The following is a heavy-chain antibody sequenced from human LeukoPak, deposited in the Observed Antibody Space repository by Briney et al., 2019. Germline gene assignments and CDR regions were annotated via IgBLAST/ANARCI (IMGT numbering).Heavy chain of an antibody. CDR1: GGSISSGGYY. V-gene: IGHV4-31*03. J-gene: IGHJ4*02. D-gene: IGHD3-22*01. Sequence: SETLSLTCTVSGGSISSGGYYWSWIRQHPGKGLEWIGYIYYSGSTYYNPSLKCRVTISVDTSKNQFSLKLSSVTAADTAVYYCASLGYYYDSRGALDYWGQGTLVTVSS. CDR2: IYYSGST. CDR3: ASLGYYYDSRGALDY.